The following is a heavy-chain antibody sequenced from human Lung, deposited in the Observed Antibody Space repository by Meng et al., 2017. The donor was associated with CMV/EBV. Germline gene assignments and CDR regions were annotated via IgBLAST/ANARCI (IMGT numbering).Heavy chain of an antibody. CDR3: ARDSIAAAGTP. Sequence: WKASGYTFKSYGNSWVRQAPGKGVEWMGGIRDENGKKNNEKKIKGRVTMNTDTSTSTAYMELRSLRSDDTAVYYCARDSIAAAGTPWGQGTLVTVSS. V-gene: IGHV1-18*01. J-gene: IGHJ5*02. CDR2: IRDENGKK. D-gene: IGHD6-13*01. CDR1: GYTFKSYG.